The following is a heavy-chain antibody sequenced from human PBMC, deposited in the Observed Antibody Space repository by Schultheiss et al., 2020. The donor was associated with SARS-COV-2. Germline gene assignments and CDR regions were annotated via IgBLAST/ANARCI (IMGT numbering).Heavy chain of an antibody. J-gene: IGHJ6*02. CDR1: GGSFSGYY. V-gene: IGHV4-34*01. CDR3: ARTRRDFSGMDV. Sequence: SETLSLTCAVYGGSFSGYYWSWIRQPPGKGLEWIGEINHSGSTNYNPSLKSRVTISVDTSKNQFSLKLSSVTAADTAVYYCARTRRDFSGMDVWGQGTTVTVSS. CDR2: INHSGST. D-gene: IGHD3-3*01.